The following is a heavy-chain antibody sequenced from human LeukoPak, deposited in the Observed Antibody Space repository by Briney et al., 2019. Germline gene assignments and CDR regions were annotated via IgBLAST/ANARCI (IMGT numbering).Heavy chain of an antibody. Sequence: SVKVSCKGSGGTFSSYSISWVRQAPGQGLEWMGGIIPAFGTAHYAQKFQGRGTFTTDESTTTPYMELRSLRSEDTAVYYCASEGNYDSSGYSRYNYYYMDVWGKGTAVTVSS. V-gene: IGHV1-69*05. CDR3: ASEGNYDSSGYSRYNYYYMDV. CDR1: GGTFSSYS. D-gene: IGHD3-22*01. CDR2: IIPAFGTA. J-gene: IGHJ6*03.